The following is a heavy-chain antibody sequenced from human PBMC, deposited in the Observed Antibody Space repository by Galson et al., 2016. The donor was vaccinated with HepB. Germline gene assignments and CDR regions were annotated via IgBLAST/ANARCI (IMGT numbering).Heavy chain of an antibody. CDR3: AILVSSRSPYDS. CDR2: FYPGDSEI. V-gene: IGHV5-51*01. J-gene: IGHJ4*02. D-gene: IGHD3-22*01. Sequence: QSGAEVKKPGESLQISCTGSGYNFTTYWIGWVRQMPDKGLEWMGLFYPGDSEIIYSPYFKGHVTFSADKSVHTAYLQWSNLKAPDSPIYHFAILVSSRSPYDSWGQGTLVTVSS. CDR1: GYNFTTYW.